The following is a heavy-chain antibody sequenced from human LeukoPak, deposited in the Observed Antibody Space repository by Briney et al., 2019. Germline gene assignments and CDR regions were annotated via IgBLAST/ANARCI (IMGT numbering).Heavy chain of an antibody. D-gene: IGHD3-22*01. Sequence: SQTLSHTCIVSGGSISSGDYYWRWIRQPPGKGLEWIGYICYSGSTYYNPSLKSRVTISVDTSKNQFSLKLSSVTAADTAVYYCARGGSSGYYYYFDYWGQGTLVTVSS. V-gene: IGHV4-30-4*01. CDR2: ICYSGST. J-gene: IGHJ4*02. CDR3: ARGGSSGYYYYFDY. CDR1: GGSISSGDYY.